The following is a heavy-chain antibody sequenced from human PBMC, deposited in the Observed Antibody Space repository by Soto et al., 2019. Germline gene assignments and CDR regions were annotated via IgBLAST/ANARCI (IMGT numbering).Heavy chain of an antibody. D-gene: IGHD2-2*01. CDR1: GGSISGYY. CDR2: IHYSGST. V-gene: IGHV4-59*08. Sequence: QVQLQESGPGLVKSSETLSLTCTVSGGSISGYYWGWIRQPPGKGLEWVGYIHYSGSTNYNPSLKSRVTISVVTSKNKLSLKLRSVTAADTAVYYCAKHVVVVSGGSSFDFWGQGRLVTVSS. CDR3: AKHVVVVSGGSSFDF. J-gene: IGHJ4*02.